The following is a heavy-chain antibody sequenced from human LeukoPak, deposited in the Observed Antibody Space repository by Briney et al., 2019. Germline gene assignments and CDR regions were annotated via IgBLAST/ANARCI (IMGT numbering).Heavy chain of an antibody. D-gene: IGHD3-3*01. V-gene: IGHV1-69*06. J-gene: IGHJ5*02. CDR2: IIPIFGTT. CDR3: ARTTIGVVILDEELNWFDP. CDR1: GGTFSSYA. Sequence: SVKVSCKASGGTFSSYAISWVRQAPGQGLEWMGGIIPIFGTTNYAQKFQGRVTITADKSTSTAYMELSSLRSEDTAVYYCARTTIGVVILDEELNWFDPWGQGTLVTVSS.